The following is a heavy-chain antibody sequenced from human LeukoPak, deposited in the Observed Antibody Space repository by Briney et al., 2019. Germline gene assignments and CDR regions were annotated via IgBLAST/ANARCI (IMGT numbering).Heavy chain of an antibody. V-gene: IGHV3-30*02. J-gene: IGHJ6*03. D-gene: IGHD5-18*01. CDR3: AKGSFAYSYGYRIPLDYYYYRDV. Sequence: GGSLRLSCAASGFTFSSYGMHWVRQAPGKGLEWVAFIRYDGSNKYYADSVKGRFTISRDNSKNTLYLQMNSLRAEDTAVYYCAKGSFAYSYGYRIPLDYYYYRDVWGKGTTVTVSS. CDR1: GFTFSSYG. CDR2: IRYDGSNK.